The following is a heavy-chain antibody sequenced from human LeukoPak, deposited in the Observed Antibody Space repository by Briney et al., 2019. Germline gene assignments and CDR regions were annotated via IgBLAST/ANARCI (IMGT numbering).Heavy chain of an antibody. CDR3: AHSRTNLEFGSHYSHFFDY. CDR1: GFSLSTSGVG. D-gene: IGHD1-26*01. J-gene: IGHJ4*02. CDR2: VYWNDEK. Sequence: ESGPTLVKPPQTLTLTCTFSGFSLSTSGVGVGWIRQPPGKALEWLALVYWNDEKRYSPSLETRVTITKDTSKNQVLLTMTNMDPVDTATYYCAHSRTNLEFGSHYSHFFDYWGQGTLVTVSS. V-gene: IGHV2-5*01.